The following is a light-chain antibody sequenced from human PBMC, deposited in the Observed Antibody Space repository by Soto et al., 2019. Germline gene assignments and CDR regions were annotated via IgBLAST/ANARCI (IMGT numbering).Light chain of an antibody. CDR1: QSVSSSY. CDR2: GAS. Sequence: DIVLTQSPGTLSLSPGERATLSCRASQSVSSSYLAWYQQKPGQAPRLLIYGASSRATGIPDRFSGSGSGTDFTLTISRLEPEDFAVYYCQQYGSPWWTFGQGTKVEIK. CDR3: QQYGSPWWT. J-gene: IGKJ1*01. V-gene: IGKV3-20*01.